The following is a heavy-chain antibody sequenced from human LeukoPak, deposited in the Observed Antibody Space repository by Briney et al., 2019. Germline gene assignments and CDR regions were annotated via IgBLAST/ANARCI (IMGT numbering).Heavy chain of an antibody. CDR2: ISYDGSNK. CDR1: GFTFSSYA. D-gene: IGHD5-12*01. J-gene: IGHJ1*01. V-gene: IGHV3-30*18. CDR3: AKDRGATNQYFQH. Sequence: PGGSLRLSCAASGFTFSSYAMSWVRQAPGKGLEWVAVISYDGSNKYYADSVKGRFTISRDNSKNTLYLQMNSLRAEDTAVYYCAKDRGATNQYFQHWGQGTLVTVSS.